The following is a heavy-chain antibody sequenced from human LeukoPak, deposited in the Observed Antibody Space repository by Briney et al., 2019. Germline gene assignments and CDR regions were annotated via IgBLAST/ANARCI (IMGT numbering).Heavy chain of an antibody. CDR1: GYIFTNFY. V-gene: IGHV1-46*01. CDR2: ISPSGGTT. J-gene: IGHJ3*02. D-gene: IGHD6-13*01. CDR3: ARSEITTAGNDAFDI. Sequence: ASVKVSCKASGYIFTNFYIHWVRLAPGQGPEWMGMISPSGGTTDYAQKFQGRGMMTRDTSTSTVYMELSSLRSVDTAVYYCARSEITTAGNDAFDIWGQGTMVTVSS.